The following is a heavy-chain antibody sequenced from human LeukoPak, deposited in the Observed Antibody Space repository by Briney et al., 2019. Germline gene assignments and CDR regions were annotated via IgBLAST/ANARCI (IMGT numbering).Heavy chain of an antibody. J-gene: IGHJ6*03. D-gene: IGHD2-2*01. CDR2: IYYSGST. V-gene: IGHV4-59*01. CDR1: GGSISSYY. CDR3: ARAVVVVPAAYYYYYMDV. Sequence: SETLSLTCTVSGGSISSYYWSWIRQPPGKGLEWIGYIYYSGSTNYNPSLKSRVTISVDTSKNQFSLKLSSVTAADTAVYYCARAVVVVPAAYYYYYMDVWGKGTTVTVSS.